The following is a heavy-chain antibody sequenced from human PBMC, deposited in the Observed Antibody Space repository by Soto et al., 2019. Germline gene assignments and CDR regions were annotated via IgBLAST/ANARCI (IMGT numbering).Heavy chain of an antibody. V-gene: IGHV2-70*11. J-gene: IGHJ6*02. Sequence: GSGPTLVNPTQTLTLTCTFSGFSLSTSGMCVSWIRQPPGKALEWLARIDWDDDKYYSTSLKTRLTISKDTSKNQVVLTMTNMDPVDTATYYCARIGRGYSYGRYYYYGMDFRGQGTSVTVSS. CDR3: ARIGRGYSYGRYYYYGMDF. CDR2: IDWDDDK. D-gene: IGHD5-18*01. CDR1: GFSLSTSGMC.